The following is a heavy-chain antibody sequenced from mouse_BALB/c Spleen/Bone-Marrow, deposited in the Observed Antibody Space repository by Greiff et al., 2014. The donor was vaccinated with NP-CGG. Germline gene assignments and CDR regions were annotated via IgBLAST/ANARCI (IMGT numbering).Heavy chain of an antibody. V-gene: IGHV14-3*02. D-gene: IGHD1-1*01. CDR1: GFNIKDTY. CDR2: IDPANGNT. CDR3: ARYYYGRSYFDY. J-gene: IGHJ2*01. Sequence: VQLKESGAELVKPGASVKLSCTASGFNIKDTYMHWVKQRPEQGLEWIGRIDPANGNTKYDPKFQGKATITADTSSNTAYLQLSSLTSEDTAVYYCARYYYGRSYFDYWGQGTTLTASS.